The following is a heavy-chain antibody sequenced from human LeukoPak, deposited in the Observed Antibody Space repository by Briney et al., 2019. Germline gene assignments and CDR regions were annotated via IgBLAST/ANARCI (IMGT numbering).Heavy chain of an antibody. CDR1: GYTFTSYA. CDR3: ARDRYGDGFAHLDY. CDR2: ITPSGGT. D-gene: IGHD5-24*01. Sequence: ASVKVSFKASGYTFTSYAIHWVRQAPGQGLEWMGWITPSGGTNYPQKFQGRVAITWDTSITTAYMDLRRLTSDDTAVYYCARDRYGDGFAHLDYWGQGALVTVSS. J-gene: IGHJ4*02. V-gene: IGHV1-2*02.